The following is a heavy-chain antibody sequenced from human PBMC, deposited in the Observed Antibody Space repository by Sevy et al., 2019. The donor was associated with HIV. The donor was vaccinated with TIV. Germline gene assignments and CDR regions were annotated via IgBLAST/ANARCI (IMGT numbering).Heavy chain of an antibody. CDR3: ARDKSATAVDY. D-gene: IGHD6-25*01. Sequence: GGSLRLSCAASGFTFSSYWMHWVRQAPGKGLVWVSHINSDGSKTGNADSVKGRFTISRENAKNTLYLQMNSLRAEDTAVYYCARDKSATAVDYWGQGTLVTVSS. CDR2: INSDGSKT. J-gene: IGHJ4*02. V-gene: IGHV3-74*01. CDR1: GFTFSSYW.